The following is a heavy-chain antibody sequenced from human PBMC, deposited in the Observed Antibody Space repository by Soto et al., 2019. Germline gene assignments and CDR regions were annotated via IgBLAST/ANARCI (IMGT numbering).Heavy chain of an antibody. CDR3: ARWRHDDRLFDY. CDR1: GDSVSSNSVA. D-gene: IGHD3-3*01. V-gene: IGHV6-1*01. Sequence: SETLSLTYAISGDSVSSNSVAWNWIRQSPSRGLEWLGRTYYRSKWYNHYAESVKSRIAINPDTSKNQFSLQLDSVTPEDTSVYDCARWRHDDRLFDYWGQGTLVTVSS. CDR2: TYYRSKWYN. J-gene: IGHJ4*02.